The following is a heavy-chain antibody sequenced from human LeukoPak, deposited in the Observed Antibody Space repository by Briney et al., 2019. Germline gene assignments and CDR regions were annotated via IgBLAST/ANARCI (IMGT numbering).Heavy chain of an antibody. J-gene: IGHJ4*02. CDR3: AKSAHFREPKESIIAAAGHPPDY. CDR1: GFTFSSYW. CDR2: ISWDGGST. D-gene: IGHD6-13*01. Sequence: PGGSLRLSCAASGFTFSSYWMHWVRQAPGKGLVWVSLISWDGGSTYYADSVKGRFTISRDNSKNSLYLQLNSLRAEDTALYYCAKSAHFREPKESIIAAAGHPPDYWGQGTLVTVSS. V-gene: IGHV3-43D*03.